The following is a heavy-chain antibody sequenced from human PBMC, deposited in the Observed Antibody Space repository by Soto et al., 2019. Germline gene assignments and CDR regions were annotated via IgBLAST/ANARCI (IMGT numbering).Heavy chain of an antibody. V-gene: IGHV3-30*18. CDR2: ISYDGSNK. J-gene: IGHJ4*02. D-gene: IGHD2-21*02. CDR3: AKDKVPVVVPAPFDY. Sequence: QVQLVESGGGVVQPGRSLRLSCAASGFTFSSYGMHWVRQAPGKGLEWVAVISYDGSNKYYADSVKGRFTVSRDKSXXTLYLQVNSLRAEDTAVYYCAKDKVPVVVPAPFDYWGQGTLVTVSS. CDR1: GFTFSSYG.